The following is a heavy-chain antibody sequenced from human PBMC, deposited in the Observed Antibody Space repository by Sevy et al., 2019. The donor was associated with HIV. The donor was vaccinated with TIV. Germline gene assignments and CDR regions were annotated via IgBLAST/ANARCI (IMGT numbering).Heavy chain of an antibody. CDR2: LSFGCGEI. CDR1: GFTFSKYS. CDR3: AREGCTKPHDY. V-gene: IGHV3-23*01. D-gene: IGHD2-8*01. Sequence: GVSLRLSCAASGFTFSKYSMSWVRQPPGKGLEWVSTLSFGCGEINYADSVKGRFTISRDNSKSSVYLQMNNLRPEDTAVYYCAREGCTKPHDYWGQGTLVTASS. J-gene: IGHJ4*02.